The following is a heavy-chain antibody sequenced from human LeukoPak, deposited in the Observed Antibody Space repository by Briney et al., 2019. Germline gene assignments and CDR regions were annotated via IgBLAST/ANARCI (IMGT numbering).Heavy chain of an antibody. CDR3: ARDGVEMATILDY. CDR1: GFTFSSYW. Sequence: QPGGSLRLSCAASGFTFSSYWMHWVRQAPGKGLVWVSRINSDGSSTSYADSVKGRFTISRDNAKNSLYLQMNSLRAEDTAVYYCARDGVEMATILDYWGQGTLVTVSS. D-gene: IGHD5-24*01. J-gene: IGHJ4*02. CDR2: INSDGSST. V-gene: IGHV3-74*01.